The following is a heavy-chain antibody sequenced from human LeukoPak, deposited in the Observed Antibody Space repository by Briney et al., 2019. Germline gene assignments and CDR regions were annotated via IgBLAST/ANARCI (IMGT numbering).Heavy chain of an antibody. V-gene: IGHV3-74*01. CDR3: ARTLGVPSAFDP. D-gene: IGHD2-2*01. CDR1: GFTFRSFW. CDR2: INSDGTST. J-gene: IGHJ5*02. Sequence: GGSLRLSCAASGFTFRSFWMHWVRQAPGKGLLWVSRINSDGTSTTYADSVKGRFTISRDNAKNTVYLHMNSLRAEDTAMYYCARTLGVPSAFDPWGQGALVTVSS.